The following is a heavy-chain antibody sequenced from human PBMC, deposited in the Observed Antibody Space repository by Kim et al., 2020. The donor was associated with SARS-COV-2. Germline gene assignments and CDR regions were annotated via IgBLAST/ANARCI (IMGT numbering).Heavy chain of an antibody. CDR1: GGSITTYY. V-gene: IGHV4-59*01. CDR3: AREPAYYNILTGYYRMYYFDY. Sequence: SETLSLTCTVSGGSITTYYWSWIRQPPGKQLEWIGSIYYNGSTNYNPSLKSRVTIPVDTSKNQFSLKLRSVTAADTAVYYCAREPAYYNILTGYYRMYYFDYWGQGTLVTVSS. CDR2: IYYNGST. J-gene: IGHJ4*02. D-gene: IGHD3-9*01.